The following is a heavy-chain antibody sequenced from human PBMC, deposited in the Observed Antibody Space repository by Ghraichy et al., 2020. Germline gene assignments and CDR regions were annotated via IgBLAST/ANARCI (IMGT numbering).Heavy chain of an antibody. Sequence: ASVKVSCKASGYTFTGYYMHWVRQAPGQGLEWMGWINPNSGDTNYVQKFQGRVTMARDTSISTAYMELSSLRSDDTAVYYCLRGLEDCSGGSCHINWFDPRGQGTLVPVSS. CDR2: INPNSGDT. CDR3: LRGLEDCSGGSCHINWFDP. CDR1: GYTFTGYY. J-gene: IGHJ5*02. V-gene: IGHV1-2*02. D-gene: IGHD2-15*01.